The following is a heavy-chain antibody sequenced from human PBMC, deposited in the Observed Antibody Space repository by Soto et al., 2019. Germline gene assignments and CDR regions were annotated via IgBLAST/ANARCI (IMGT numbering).Heavy chain of an antibody. D-gene: IGHD3-3*01. V-gene: IGHV3-72*01. J-gene: IGHJ3*01. CDR3: VIVGRTS. Sequence: EVQVVESGGGLVQPGGSLRLSCAVSGLTFSEYYFDWVRQSPGKGLEWVGRSKNKANGYTMEYAASVKGRFTISRDDSKNSVFLQMSILSTEDTAVYYCVIVGRTSWGHGTTVTVPS. CDR2: SKNKANGYTM. CDR1: GLTFSEYY.